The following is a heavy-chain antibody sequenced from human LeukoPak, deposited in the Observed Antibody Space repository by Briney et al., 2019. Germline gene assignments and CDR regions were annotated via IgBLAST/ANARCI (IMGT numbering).Heavy chain of an antibody. CDR2: IIPIFGTA. CDR3: ARGAPYYYDSSGYLGC. CDR1: GGTFSSYA. Sequence: SVKVSCKASGGTFSSYAISWVRQAPGQGLEWMGGIIPIFGTANYAQKFQGRVTITADESTSTAYMELSSLRSEDTAVYYCARGAPYYYDSSGYLGCWGQGTLVTVSS. V-gene: IGHV1-69*13. D-gene: IGHD3-22*01. J-gene: IGHJ4*02.